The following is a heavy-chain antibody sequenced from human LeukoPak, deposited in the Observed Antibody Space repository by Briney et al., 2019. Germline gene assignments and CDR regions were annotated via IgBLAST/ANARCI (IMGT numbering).Heavy chain of an antibody. CDR1: GGTFSSYA. D-gene: IGHD2/OR15-2a*01. Sequence: GSSVKVSCKASGGTFSSYAISWVRQAPGQGLEWMGGIIPIFGTANYAQKFQGRVTITADESTSTAYMELSSLRSEDTAVYYCARDLVSMTGAFDIWGQGTMVTVSS. CDR3: ARDLVSMTGAFDI. V-gene: IGHV1-69*01. J-gene: IGHJ3*02. CDR2: IIPIFGTA.